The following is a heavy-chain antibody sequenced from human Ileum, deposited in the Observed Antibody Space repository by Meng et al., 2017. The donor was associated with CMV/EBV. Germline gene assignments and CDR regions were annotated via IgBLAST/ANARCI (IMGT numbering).Heavy chain of an antibody. CDR2: ISGTDDDSA. CDR1: GFTFSTYS. CDR3: AKLEVLRFLEWLPVDY. Sequence: GESLKISCASSGFTFSTYSMTWVRQAPGKGLEWVSSISGTDDDSANYADSVRGRFTISRDNSKNTLYLQVNSLRAEDTAVYYCAKLEVLRFLEWLPVDYWGQGTRVTVSS. V-gene: IGHV3-23*01. J-gene: IGHJ4*02. D-gene: IGHD3-3*01.